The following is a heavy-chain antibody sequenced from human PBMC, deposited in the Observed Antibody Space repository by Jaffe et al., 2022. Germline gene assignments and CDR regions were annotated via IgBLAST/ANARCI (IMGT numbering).Heavy chain of an antibody. V-gene: IGHV4-39*01. CDR3: ATGYCSGGSCYYLPAFDI. J-gene: IGHJ3*02. CDR2: IYYSGST. Sequence: QLQLQESGPGLVKPSETLSLTCTVSGGSISSSSYYWGWIRQPPGKGLEWIGSIYYSGSTYYNPSLKSRVTISVDTSKNQFSLKLSSVTAADTAVYYCATGYCSGGSCYYLPAFDIWGQGTMVTVSS. CDR1: GGSISSSSYY. D-gene: IGHD2-15*01.